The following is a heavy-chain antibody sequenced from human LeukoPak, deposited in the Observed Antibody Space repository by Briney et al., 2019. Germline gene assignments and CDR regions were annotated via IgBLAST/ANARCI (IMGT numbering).Heavy chain of an antibody. CDR3: ARQWFGDPHFDY. D-gene: IGHD3-10*01. CDR1: GGSISSSSYY. J-gene: IGHJ4*02. Sequence: SETLSLTCTVSGGSISSSSYYWGWIRQPPGKGLEWIGSIYYSGSTYYNPSLKSRVTISVDTSKNQFSLKLSSVTAADTAVYYCARQWFGDPHFDYWGQGTLLTVSS. V-gene: IGHV4-39*07. CDR2: IYYSGST.